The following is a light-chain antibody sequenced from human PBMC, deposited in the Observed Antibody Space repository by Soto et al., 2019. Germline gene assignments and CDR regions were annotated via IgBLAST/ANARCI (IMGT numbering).Light chain of an antibody. J-gene: IGKJ4*01. V-gene: IGKV3-15*01. Sequence: IVVTQSPATLPVSPGERVTLSCRASQGVGSNLAWYQQRPGQAPRLLIYDASTRATGIPDRFSGSGSGTDFTLTISSLQSEDFAVYYCQQFNIWPHMLSFGGGTKLE. CDR3: QQFNIWPHMLS. CDR1: QGVGSN. CDR2: DAS.